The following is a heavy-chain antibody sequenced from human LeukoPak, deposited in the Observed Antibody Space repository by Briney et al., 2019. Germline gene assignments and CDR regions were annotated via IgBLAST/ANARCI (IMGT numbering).Heavy chain of an antibody. CDR2: ISGSGGST. V-gene: IGHV3-23*01. CDR3: AKGHCSSTSCARFDP. J-gene: IGHJ5*02. D-gene: IGHD2-2*01. Sequence: GGSLRLSCAASGFTVSSNYMSWVRQAPGKGLEWVSAISGSGGSTYYADSVKGRFTISRDNSKNTLYLQMNSLRAEDTAVYYCAKGHCSSTSCARFDPWGQGTLVTVSS. CDR1: GFTVSSNY.